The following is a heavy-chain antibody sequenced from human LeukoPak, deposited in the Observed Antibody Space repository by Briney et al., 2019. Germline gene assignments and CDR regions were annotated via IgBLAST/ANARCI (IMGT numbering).Heavy chain of an antibody. CDR2: LYSGGST. J-gene: IGHJ6*02. CDR3: ASRDKGYYYGMDV. CDR1: GFTVSGNY. V-gene: IGHV3-66*01. Sequence: PGGSLRLSCAASGFTVSGNYMSWVRQAPGKGLEWVSLLYSGGSTYYADSVKGGFSISRDNSKNTLYPQMNSLRAEDTAVYYCASRDKGYYYGMDVWGQGTTVTVSS. D-gene: IGHD5-24*01.